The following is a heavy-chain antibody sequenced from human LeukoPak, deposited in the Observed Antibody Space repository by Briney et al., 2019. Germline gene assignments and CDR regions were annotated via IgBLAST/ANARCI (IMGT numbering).Heavy chain of an antibody. D-gene: IGHD5-18*01. CDR3: ARVEAPAMVPSGY. V-gene: IGHV4-59*08. J-gene: IGHJ4*02. CDR1: GGSISSYY. Sequence: SETLSLTCTVSGGSISSYYWSWIRQPPGKGLEWIGCIYYSGSTNYNPSLKSRVSISVDTSKNQFSLKLSSVTAADTAVYYCARVEAPAMVPSGYWGQGTLVTVSS. CDR2: IYYSGST.